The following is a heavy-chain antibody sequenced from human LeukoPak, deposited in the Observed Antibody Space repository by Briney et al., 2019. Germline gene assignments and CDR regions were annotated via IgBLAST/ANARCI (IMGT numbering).Heavy chain of an antibody. CDR3: ARRKSSSSWGGGFDY. V-gene: IGHV4-39*07. D-gene: IGHD6-6*01. CDR1: GGSLSSSSYY. CDR2: IYYSGST. J-gene: IGHJ4*02. Sequence: SETLSLTCTVSGGSLSSSSYYWGWIRQPPGKGLEWIGSIYYSGSTYYIPSLKSRVTISVDTSKNQFSLKLSSVTAADTAVYYCARRKSSSSWGGGFDYWGQGTLVTVSS.